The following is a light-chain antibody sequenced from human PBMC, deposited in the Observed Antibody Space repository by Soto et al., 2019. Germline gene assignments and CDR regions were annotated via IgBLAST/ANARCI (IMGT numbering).Light chain of an antibody. J-gene: IGKJ5*01. CDR3: QQRTNWPPA. Sequence: EVVMTQSPATLSVSPGETATLSCRASQSLTTYLAWYQQKPDQAPRLLIYGISTRATDVPARFSGSGSGTEFTLTISGLQSEDFAIYYCQQRTNWPPAFGQGTRLEIK. CDR1: QSLTTY. V-gene: IGKV3-15*01. CDR2: GIS.